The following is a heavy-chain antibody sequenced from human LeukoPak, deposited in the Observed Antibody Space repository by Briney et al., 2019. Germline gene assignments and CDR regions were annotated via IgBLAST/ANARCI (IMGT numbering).Heavy chain of an antibody. J-gene: IGHJ4*02. V-gene: IGHV3-23*01. CDR1: GFTFSIYA. CDR3: AKDRPNYYVSNDHYYRRDGDY. CDR2: INSSGNGT. D-gene: IGHD3-22*01. Sequence: AGYLRLSCAASGFTFSIYAMSWVRQAQGQGLQWVSSINSSGNGTYYADSVKGRITISRDNSATLLYLQMNSLRVEDTAVYFCAKDRPNYYVSNDHYYRRDGDYWGQGTLVTVSS.